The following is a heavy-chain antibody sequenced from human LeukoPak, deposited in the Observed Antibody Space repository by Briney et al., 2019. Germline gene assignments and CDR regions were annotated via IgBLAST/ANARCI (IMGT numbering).Heavy chain of an antibody. CDR2: IHTGGTI. CDR1: GFTVSSNY. D-gene: IGHD1-1*01. J-gene: IGHJ3*02. CDR3: ARVLAGSAFDI. Sequence: RGSLRLSCAASGFTVSSNYMSWVRQAPGKRLEWVSIIHTGGTIYYADSVKGRFTISRDISKNMLFLQMNSLRAEDTAVYYCARVLAGSAFDIWGQGTMVIVSS. V-gene: IGHV3-53*01.